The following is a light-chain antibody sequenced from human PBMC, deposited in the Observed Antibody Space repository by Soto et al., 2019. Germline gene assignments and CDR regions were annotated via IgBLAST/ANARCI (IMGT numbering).Light chain of an antibody. Sequence: QSALTQPASVSGYPGQSITISCTGTSSDSGESNYVSWYQQHPGKAPKLMISEVSNRPSGVSNRFSGSKSGNTASLTISGLQAEDDADYYCSSYTSSSTLVRFGGGTKRTGL. CDR1: SSDSGESNY. CDR2: EVS. V-gene: IGLV2-14*01. CDR3: SSYTSSSTLVR. J-gene: IGLJ2*01.